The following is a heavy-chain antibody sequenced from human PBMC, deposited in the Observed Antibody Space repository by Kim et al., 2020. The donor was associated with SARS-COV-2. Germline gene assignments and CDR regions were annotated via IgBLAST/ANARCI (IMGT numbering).Heavy chain of an antibody. CDR3: AREKRAGSSGWSTDWFDP. V-gene: IGHV3-11*05. Sequence: KGRFTISRDNAKNSLYRQMNSLRAEDTAVYYCAREKRAGSSGWSTDWFDPWGQGTLVTVSS. D-gene: IGHD6-19*01. J-gene: IGHJ5*02.